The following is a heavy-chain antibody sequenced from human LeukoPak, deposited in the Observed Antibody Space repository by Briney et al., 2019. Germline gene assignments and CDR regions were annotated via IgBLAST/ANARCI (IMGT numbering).Heavy chain of an antibody. Sequence: SQTLSLTCTVSGGSISSGSYYWSWIRQPAGKGLEWIGRIYTSGSTNYNPSLKSRVTISVDTSKNQFSLKLSSVTAADTAVYYCARHMTVTYDAFDMWGQGTMVTVSS. CDR2: IYTSGST. CDR3: ARHMTVTYDAFDM. J-gene: IGHJ3*02. D-gene: IGHD3-22*01. CDR1: GGSISSGSYY. V-gene: IGHV4-61*02.